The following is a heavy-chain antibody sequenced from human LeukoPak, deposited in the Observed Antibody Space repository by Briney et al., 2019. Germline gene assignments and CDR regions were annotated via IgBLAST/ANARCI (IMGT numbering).Heavy chain of an antibody. J-gene: IGHJ5*02. Sequence: GGSLRLSCAASGFTFSYYTMNWVRQAPGKGLEGVSSIDTSSSYIYYADSVKGRFTISRDNAKNSLYLQMSSLRAEDTAVYYCARDLDDTRGLAFDTWGQGTLVTVSS. CDR3: ARDLDDTRGLAFDT. CDR1: GFTFSYYT. CDR2: IDTSSSYI. V-gene: IGHV3-21*01. D-gene: IGHD3-22*01.